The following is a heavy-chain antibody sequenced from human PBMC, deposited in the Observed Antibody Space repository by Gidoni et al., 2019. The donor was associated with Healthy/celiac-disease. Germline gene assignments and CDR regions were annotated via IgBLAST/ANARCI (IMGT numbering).Heavy chain of an antibody. CDR1: GFTFSSYA. CDR3: ARAYCGGDCYSHSGWFDP. V-gene: IGHV3-30-3*01. J-gene: IGHJ5*02. CDR2: ISYDGSNK. Sequence: QVQLVESGGGVVQPGRSLRLSCAASGFTFSSYAMHWVRQAPGKGLEWVAVISYDGSNKYYADSVKGRFTISRDNSKNTLYLQMNSLRAEDTAVYYCARAYCGGDCYSHSGWFDPWGQGTLVTVSS. D-gene: IGHD2-21*02.